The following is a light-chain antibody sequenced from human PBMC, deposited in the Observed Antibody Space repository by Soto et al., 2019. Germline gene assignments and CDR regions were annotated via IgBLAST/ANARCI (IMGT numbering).Light chain of an antibody. V-gene: IGLV2-14*01. CDR2: DVS. CDR1: SSDVGGYNY. CDR3: CSYTTSNTRQIV. J-gene: IGLJ1*01. Sequence: QSVLTQPASESGSPGQSITISCTGTSSDVGGYNYVSWYQQHPGKAPKFMIYDVSNRPSGVSNRFSGSKSGNTASLTISGLQAEDEADYYCCSYTTSNTRQIVFGTGTKLTVL.